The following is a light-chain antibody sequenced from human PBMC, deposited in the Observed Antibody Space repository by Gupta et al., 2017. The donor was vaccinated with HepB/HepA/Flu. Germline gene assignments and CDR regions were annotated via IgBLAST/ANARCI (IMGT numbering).Light chain of an antibody. CDR2: KVS. J-gene: IGKJ1*01. V-gene: IGKV2-30*01. Sequence: VVMTQSPLSLPVTLGQPSSISCRSSQSLVYSYGNTYLNGFQQRKGQSPRRLIYKVSNRDSGVPDRCSGSGSGTEYTMKISRVEDEDVGVYYCMQGTHRTRTLGQGTKVEIK. CDR1: QSLVYSYGNTY. CDR3: MQGTHRTRT.